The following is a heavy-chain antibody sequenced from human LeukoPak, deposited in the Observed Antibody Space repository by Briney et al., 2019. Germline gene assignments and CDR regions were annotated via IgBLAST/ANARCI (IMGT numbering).Heavy chain of an antibody. J-gene: IGHJ4*02. CDR3: AKGYCSGGSCYFDY. CDR1: GFTFSSYG. Sequence: PGGSLRLSCAASGFTFSSYGMHWVRQAPGKGLEWVAVISYDGSNKYYADSVKGRFTISRDNSKNTLCLQMNSLRAEDTAVYYCAKGYCSGGSCYFDYWGQGTLVTVSS. D-gene: IGHD2-15*01. CDR2: ISYDGSNK. V-gene: IGHV3-30*18.